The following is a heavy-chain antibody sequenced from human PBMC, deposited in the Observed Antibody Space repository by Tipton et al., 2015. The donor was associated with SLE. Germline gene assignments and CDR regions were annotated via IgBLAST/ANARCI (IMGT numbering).Heavy chain of an antibody. CDR2: IRYDGSNK. CDR1: GFTFSSYG. Sequence: SLRLSCAASGFTFSSYGMHWVRQAPGKGLEWVAFIRYDGSNKYYADSVKGRFTISRDNYKNTLYLQMNSLRAEDTAVYYCAKDQGTSMVRGMSAFDIWGQGTMVTVSS. D-gene: IGHD3-10*01. J-gene: IGHJ3*02. CDR3: AKDQGTSMVRGMSAFDI. V-gene: IGHV3-30*02.